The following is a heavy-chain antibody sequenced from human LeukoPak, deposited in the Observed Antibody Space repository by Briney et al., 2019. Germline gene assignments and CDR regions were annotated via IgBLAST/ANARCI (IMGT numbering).Heavy chain of an antibody. CDR2: IKPDGSEK. CDR1: GFSFSGTW. Sequence: GGSLRLSCAASGFSFSGTWMTWVRQAPGKGLECVANIKPDGSEKYYVDSVKGRFTISRDNAKNSLSLQMNSLRAEDTAVYYCARSDSAFDIWGQGTMVTVSS. J-gene: IGHJ3*02. CDR3: ARSDSAFDI. V-gene: IGHV3-7*01. D-gene: IGHD3-22*01.